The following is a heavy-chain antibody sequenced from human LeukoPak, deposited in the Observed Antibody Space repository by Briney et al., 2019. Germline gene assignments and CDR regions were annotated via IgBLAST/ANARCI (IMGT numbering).Heavy chain of an antibody. CDR1: GFPFSTYA. J-gene: IGHJ4*02. CDR2: ITGSGGFT. Sequence: PGGSLRLSCAASGFPFSTYAMNWVRQAPGKGLEWVSVITGSGGFTQYADSVKGRFTISRDNSKNTVYLQMNSLRVEDTAPYYCVRSLDYWGQGTLVTVSS. V-gene: IGHV3-23*01. CDR3: VRSLDY.